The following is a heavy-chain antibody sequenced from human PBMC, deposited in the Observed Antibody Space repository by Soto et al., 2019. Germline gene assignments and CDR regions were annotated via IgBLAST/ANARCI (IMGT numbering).Heavy chain of an antibody. V-gene: IGHV4-30-2*01. CDR2: INHSGST. CDR3: ARGTCGGDCYSDYYYYGMDV. D-gene: IGHD2-21*02. Sequence: SETLSLTCAVSGGSIISGGYSWSWIRQPPGKGLEWIGEINHSGSTNYNPSLKSRVTISVDTSKNQFSLKLSSVTAADTAVYYCARGTCGGDCYSDYYYYGMDVWGQGTTVTVSS. CDR1: GGSIISGGYS. J-gene: IGHJ6*02.